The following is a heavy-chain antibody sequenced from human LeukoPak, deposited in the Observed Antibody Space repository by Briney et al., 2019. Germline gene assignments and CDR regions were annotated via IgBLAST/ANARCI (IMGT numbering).Heavy chain of an antibody. CDR1: GYTFTSYD. CDR2: KNPNSGRT. V-gene: IGHV1-8*01. J-gene: IGHJ6*02. D-gene: IGHD2-2*01. CDR3: ARGPVSTHGMDV. Sequence: ASVKVSCTASGYTFTSYDINWVRQATGQGLEWMGWKNPNSGRTGFAQKFQGRLTMTMNTSISTAYMGLSSLTSEDTAVYYCARGPVSTHGMDVWGQGTTVTVSS.